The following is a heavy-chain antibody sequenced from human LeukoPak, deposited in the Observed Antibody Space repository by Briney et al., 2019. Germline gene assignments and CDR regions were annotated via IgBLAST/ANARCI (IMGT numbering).Heavy chain of an antibody. CDR1: GFTFSSYS. CDR2: ISSSSSYI. Sequence: GGSLRLSCAASGFTFSSYSMNWVRQAPGKGLEWVSTISSSSSYIYYADSVKGRFTISRDNAKNSLYLQMNSLRAEDTAVYYCARPHTYYYDSFWGQGTLVTVSS. J-gene: IGHJ4*02. D-gene: IGHD3-22*01. CDR3: ARPHTYYYDSF. V-gene: IGHV3-21*01.